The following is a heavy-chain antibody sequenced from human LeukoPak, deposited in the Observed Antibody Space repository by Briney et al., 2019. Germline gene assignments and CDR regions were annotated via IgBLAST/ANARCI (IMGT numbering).Heavy chain of an antibody. CDR2: ISAYNGNT. V-gene: IGHV1-18*01. D-gene: IGHD3-9*01. Sequence: ASVKVSCKASGYTFTSYGISWVRQAPGQGLEWMGWISAYNGNTNYAQKLQGRVTMTTDTSTSTAYMELRSLRSDDTAVYYCARWADILTGYYKGDYWGQGTLVTVSS. CDR3: ARWADILTGYYKGDY. CDR1: GYTFTSYG. J-gene: IGHJ4*02.